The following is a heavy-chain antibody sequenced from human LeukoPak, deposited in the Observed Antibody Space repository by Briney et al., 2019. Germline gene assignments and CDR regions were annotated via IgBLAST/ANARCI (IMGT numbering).Heavy chain of an antibody. Sequence: GSLRLSCAASGFTFSSYAMHWVRQAPGKGLEYVSAISSNGGSTYYANSVKGRFTISRDNAKNSLYLQMNSLRAEDTAVYYCSVFHVDTAMGLSDYWGQGTLVTVSS. CDR3: SVFHVDTAMGLSDY. D-gene: IGHD5-18*01. CDR1: GFTFSSYA. CDR2: ISSNGGST. V-gene: IGHV3-64*01. J-gene: IGHJ4*02.